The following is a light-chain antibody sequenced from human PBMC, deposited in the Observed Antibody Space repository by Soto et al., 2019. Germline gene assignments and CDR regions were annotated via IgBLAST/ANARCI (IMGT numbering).Light chain of an antibody. CDR3: QQYNNWPPWT. CDR2: GAS. J-gene: IGKJ1*01. V-gene: IGKV3-15*01. Sequence: EVVVTRSRDTRSVSPAESDTLSSRPSQSVSSNLAWYQQKPGQPPRLFIYGASTRATGIPARFSGSGSGTEFSLTISSLQSEDFAVYYCQQYNNWPPWTFGQGTKVDIK. CDR1: QSVSSN.